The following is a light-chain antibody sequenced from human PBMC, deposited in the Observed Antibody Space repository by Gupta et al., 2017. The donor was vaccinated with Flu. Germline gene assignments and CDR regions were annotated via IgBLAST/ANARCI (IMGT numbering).Light chain of an antibody. CDR2: WAY. CDR1: QSVLYSSSNKNY. CDR3: QKYDRTPPWT. J-gene: IGKJ1*01. V-gene: IGKV4-1*01. Sequence: DILMTQAPASLALHLGERAPHNRKSSQSVLYSSSNKNYLAWYQQKPAQPPKLLIYWAYTRESGVPDRFSGSGSGTDFTLTISSLQAEDVAVYYCQKYDRTPPWTFGQGTKVEIK.